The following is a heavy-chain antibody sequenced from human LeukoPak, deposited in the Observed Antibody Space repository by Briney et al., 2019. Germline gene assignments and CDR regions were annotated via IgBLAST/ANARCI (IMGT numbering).Heavy chain of an antibody. CDR2: ITASGTAM. CDR3: AKAQYYYDSSGYYNGPFDY. Sequence: GGSLRLSCAASGFTFSSYSMNWVRQAPGKGLEWVSHITASGTAMFYADSVKGRFTISRDNAKNTLYLQMNSLRAEDTAVYYCAKAQYYYDSSGYYNGPFDYWGQGTLVTVSS. CDR1: GFTFSSYS. V-gene: IGHV3-48*01. J-gene: IGHJ4*02. D-gene: IGHD3-22*01.